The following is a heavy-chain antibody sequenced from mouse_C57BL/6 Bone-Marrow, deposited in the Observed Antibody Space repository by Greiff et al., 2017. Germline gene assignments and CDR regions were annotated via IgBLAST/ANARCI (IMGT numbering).Heavy chain of an antibody. Sequence: EVQLQQSGPGLVKPSQSLSLTCSVTGYSITSGYYWNWIRQFPGNKLEWMGYISYDGSNNYNPSLKNRISITRDTSKNQFFLKLNSVTTEDTATYYCARGVTPWFAYWGQGTLVTVSA. D-gene: IGHD2-2*01. V-gene: IGHV3-6*01. J-gene: IGHJ3*01. CDR1: GYSITSGYY. CDR2: ISYDGSN. CDR3: ARGVTPWFAY.